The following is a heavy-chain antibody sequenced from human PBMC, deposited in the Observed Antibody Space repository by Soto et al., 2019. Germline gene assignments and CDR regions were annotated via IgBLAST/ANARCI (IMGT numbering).Heavy chain of an antibody. V-gene: IGHV4-4*02. CDR3: ARDLAPGIAAAGTGYAFDI. J-gene: IGHJ3*02. D-gene: IGHD6-13*01. Sequence: QVQLQESGPGLVKPSGTLSLTCAVSSGSISSSNWWSWVRQPPGKGLEWIGEIYHSGSTNYNPSLKSRVTISVDKSKNQFSLKLSSVTAAHTAVYYCARDLAPGIAAAGTGYAFDIWGQGTMVTVSS. CDR2: IYHSGST. CDR1: SGSISSSNW.